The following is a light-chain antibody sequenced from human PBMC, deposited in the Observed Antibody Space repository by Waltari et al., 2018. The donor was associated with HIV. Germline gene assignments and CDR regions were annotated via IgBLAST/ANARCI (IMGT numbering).Light chain of an antibody. V-gene: IGLV2-11*01. J-gene: IGLJ3*02. CDR1: TSLVGAYDS. CDR2: EVI. CDR3: CAYAGTYTYVL. Sequence: LPCSVSWSPGYSVSISCTATTSLVGAYDSVSWYLHPPGKVPTLIIYEVIKRPSGVHDRFSGSKSGNTASLTIAGLQTEDEADYFCCAYAGTYTYVLFGGGTKLTVL.